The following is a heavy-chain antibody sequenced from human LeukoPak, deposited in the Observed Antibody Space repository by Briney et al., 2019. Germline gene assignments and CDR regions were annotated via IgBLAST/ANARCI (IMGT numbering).Heavy chain of an antibody. CDR3: ARDEQLWLRSFRFDWFDP. V-gene: IGHV1-69*05. Sequence: SVKVSCKTSGGTFNNSAISWVRQAPGQGLEWLGGIMPLFGTAGYAQKFQGRVTITKDESTRTVYLELSSLRSEDTAVYYCARDEQLWLRSFRFDWFDPWGQGTLVTVSS. J-gene: IGHJ5*02. CDR2: IMPLFGTA. D-gene: IGHD5-18*01. CDR1: GGTFNNSA.